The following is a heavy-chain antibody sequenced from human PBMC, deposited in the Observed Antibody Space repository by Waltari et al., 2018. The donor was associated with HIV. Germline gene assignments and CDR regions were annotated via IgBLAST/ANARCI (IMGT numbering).Heavy chain of an antibody. J-gene: IGHJ4*02. CDR3: ARGDVWLAYDGDLDY. CDR1: GYTFTDHY. D-gene: IGHD6-19*01. CDR2: INPNTGRT. V-gene: IGHV1-2*06. Sequence: QVQLVQSGAELKKPGASVKVSCKTSGYTFTDHYLYWVRQAPGQGLEWMGRINPNTGRTIYVQKFQDRVIMTRDTSINTAYMELSRLRSDDTAIYYCARGDVWLAYDGDLDYWGQGTLVTVSS.